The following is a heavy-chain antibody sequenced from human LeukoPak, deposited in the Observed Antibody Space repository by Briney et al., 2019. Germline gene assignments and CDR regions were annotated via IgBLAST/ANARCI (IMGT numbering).Heavy chain of an antibody. CDR3: ARVPLYCSGGSCSFLGYYYYGMDV. J-gene: IGHJ6*02. Sequence: ASVKVPCKASGYTFTSYDINWVRQATGQGLEWMGWMNPNSGNTGYAQKFQGRVTMTRNTSISTAYMELSSLRSEDTAVYYCARVPLYCSGGSCSFLGYYYYGMDVWGQGTTVTVSS. CDR2: MNPNSGNT. CDR1: GYTFTSYD. V-gene: IGHV1-8*01. D-gene: IGHD2-15*01.